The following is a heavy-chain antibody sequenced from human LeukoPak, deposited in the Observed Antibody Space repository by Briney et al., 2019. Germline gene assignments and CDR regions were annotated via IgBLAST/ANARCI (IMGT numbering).Heavy chain of an antibody. Sequence: SETLSLTCTVSGGSISSSSYYWGWIRQPPGKGLEWIGSIYYSGSTYYNPSLKSRVTISVDTSKNQFSLKLSSVTAADTAVYYCARHISVGATEAIDYWGQGTLVTVSP. D-gene: IGHD1-26*01. CDR3: ARHISVGATEAIDY. CDR2: IYYSGST. CDR1: GGSISSSSYY. V-gene: IGHV4-39*01. J-gene: IGHJ4*02.